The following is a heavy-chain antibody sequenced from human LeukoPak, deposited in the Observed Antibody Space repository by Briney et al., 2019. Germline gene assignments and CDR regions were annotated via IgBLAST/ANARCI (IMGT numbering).Heavy chain of an antibody. CDR3: ARVSGDYGTLFDY. V-gene: IGHV4-59*01. CDR2: LYFSGTT. CDR1: GGSINNDY. Sequence: SETLSLTCIVSGGSINNDYWSWIRQPPGKGLEWIGNLYFSGTTKYNPSLRSRVTISVDTSKNQFSLKLSSVTAADTAVYYCARVSGDYGTLFDYWGQGTLVTVSS. D-gene: IGHD4-17*01. J-gene: IGHJ4*02.